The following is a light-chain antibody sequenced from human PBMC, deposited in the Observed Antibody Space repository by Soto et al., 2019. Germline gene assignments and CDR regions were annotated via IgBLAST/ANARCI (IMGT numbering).Light chain of an antibody. CDR2: DTS. CDR3: QQRSDWPPT. V-gene: IGKV3-11*01. J-gene: IGKJ1*01. CDR1: QTVGSY. Sequence: DIVLTQSPATLSLSPGERATLSFRASQTVGSYLAWFRQTPGQAPRLLIYDTSIRATGIPARFSGSGSGTDFTLTLSSIEAEDFAVYSCQQRSDWPPTFGQGTKV.